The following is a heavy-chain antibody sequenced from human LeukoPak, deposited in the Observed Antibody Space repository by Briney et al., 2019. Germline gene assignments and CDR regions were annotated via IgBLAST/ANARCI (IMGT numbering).Heavy chain of an antibody. CDR3: ARDYYGSGSFGI. CDR2: IYYSGST. CDR1: GGSISSYY. J-gene: IGHJ3*02. D-gene: IGHD3-10*01. V-gene: IGHV4-59*01. Sequence: SETLSLTCTVSGGSISSYYWSWIRQPPGKGLEWIGYIYYSGSTNYNPSLKSRVTISVDTSKNQFSLKLSSVTAADTAVYYCARDYYGSGSFGIWGQGTMVTVTS.